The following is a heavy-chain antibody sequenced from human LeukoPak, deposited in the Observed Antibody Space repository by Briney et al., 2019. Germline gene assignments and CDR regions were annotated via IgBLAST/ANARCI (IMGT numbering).Heavy chain of an antibody. CDR3: ARDLFEWEQQLVNDY. Sequence: ASVKVSCKASGYTFTGYYMHWVRQAPGQGLEWMGIINPSGGSTSYAQKFQGRVTMTRDTSTSTVYMELSSLRSEDTAVYYCARDLFEWEQQLVNDYWGQGTLVTVSS. D-gene: IGHD6-13*01. CDR1: GYTFTGYY. CDR2: INPSGGST. J-gene: IGHJ4*02. V-gene: IGHV1-46*01.